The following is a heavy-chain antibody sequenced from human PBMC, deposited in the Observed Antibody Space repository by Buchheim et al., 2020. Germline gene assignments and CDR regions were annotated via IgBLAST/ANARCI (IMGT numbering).Heavy chain of an antibody. J-gene: IGHJ4*02. CDR2: INPNSGGT. CDR3: ARGGVISGSGQETPNLYYFDY. D-gene: IGHD6-19*01. V-gene: IGHV1-2*06. CDR1: GYTFTGYY. Sequence: QVQLVQSGAEVKKPGASVKVSCKAFGYTFTGYYMHWVRQAPGQGLEWMGRINPNSGGTNYAQKFQGRVTMTRDTSISTAYMELSRLRSDDTAVYYCARGGVISGSGQETPNLYYFDYWGQGTL.